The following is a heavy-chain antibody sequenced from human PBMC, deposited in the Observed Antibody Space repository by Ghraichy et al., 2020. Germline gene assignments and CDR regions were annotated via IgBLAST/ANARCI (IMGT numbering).Heavy chain of an antibody. CDR3: ARGRYDFWSGYPLRY. J-gene: IGHJ4*02. D-gene: IGHD3-3*01. V-gene: IGHV4-34*01. CDR2: INHSGST. CDR1: GGSFSGYY. Sequence: SETLSLTCAVYGGSFSGYYWSWIRQPPGKGLEWIGEINHSGSTNYNPFLKSRVTISVDTSKNQFSLKLSSVTAADTAVYYCARGRYDFWSGYPLRYWGQGTLVTVSS.